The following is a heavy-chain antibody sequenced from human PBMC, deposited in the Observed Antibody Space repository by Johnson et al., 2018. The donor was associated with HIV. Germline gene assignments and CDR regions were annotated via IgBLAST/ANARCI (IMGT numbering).Heavy chain of an antibody. CDR2: IKSKTDGGTT. CDR3: TPGRKGTGAFDI. D-gene: IGHD1-14*01. V-gene: IGHV3-15*01. Sequence: VQLVESGGGLVKPGGSLRLSCAASGFTFSNAWMSWVRQAPGKGLEWVGRIKSKTDGGTTDYAAPVKGRFTISRDYSKNTLYLQMNSLKTEDTAVYYCTPGRKGTGAFDIWGQGTMVTVSS. CDR1: GFTFSNAW. J-gene: IGHJ3*02.